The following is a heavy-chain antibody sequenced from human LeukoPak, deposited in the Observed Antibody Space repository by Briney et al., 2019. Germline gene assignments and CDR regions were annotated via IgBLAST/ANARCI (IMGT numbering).Heavy chain of an antibody. Sequence: ASVKVSCKASGYTFTSYAMHWVRQAPGQRLEWMGWINAGNGNTKYSQKFQGRVTITRDTSASTAYMELSSLRSEDTAVYYCAILTTDENEDFDYWGQGTLVTVSS. V-gene: IGHV1-3*01. CDR3: AILTTDENEDFDY. D-gene: IGHD4-17*01. J-gene: IGHJ4*02. CDR1: GYTFTSYA. CDR2: INAGNGNT.